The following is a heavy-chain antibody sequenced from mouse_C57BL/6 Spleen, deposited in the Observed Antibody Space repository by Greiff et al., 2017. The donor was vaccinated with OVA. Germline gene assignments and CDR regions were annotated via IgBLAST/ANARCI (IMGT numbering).Heavy chain of an antibody. V-gene: IGHV6-3*01. CDR1: GFTFSNYW. J-gene: IGHJ3*01. CDR2: IRLKSDNYAT. D-gene: IGHD1-1*01. CDR3: TGSDYYGSSIAY. Sequence: EVKLVESGGGLVQPGGSMKLSCVASGFTFSNYWMNWVRQPPEKGLEWVAQIRLKSDNYATHYAESVKGRFTISRDNSKSSVYLQMNNLRAEDTGIYYCTGSDYYGSSIAYWGQGTLVTVSA.